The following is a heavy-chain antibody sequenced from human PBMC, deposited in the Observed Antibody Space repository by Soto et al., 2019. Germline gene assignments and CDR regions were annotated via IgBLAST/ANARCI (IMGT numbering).Heavy chain of an antibody. J-gene: IGHJ6*02. CDR2: ISYDGSNK. D-gene: IGHD3-3*01. V-gene: IGHV3-30*18. CDR3: AKDRYYDFFYGMDV. Sequence: QVQLVESGGGVVQPGRSLRLSCAASGFTFSSYGMHWVRQAPGKGLEWVAVISYDGSNKYYADSVKGRFTISRDNSKNTLYLQMNSLRAEDTAVYYCAKDRYYDFFYGMDVWGQGTTVTVFS. CDR1: GFTFSSYG.